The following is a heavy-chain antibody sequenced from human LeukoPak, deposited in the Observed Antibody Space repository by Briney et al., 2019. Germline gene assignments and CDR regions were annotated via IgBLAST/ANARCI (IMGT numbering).Heavy chain of an antibody. CDR2: INHSGST. V-gene: IGHV4-34*01. Sequence: SETLSLTCAVYGGSFSGYYWNLIRQPPGKGLEWTGEINHSGSTNYNPSLKSRVTISVDTSKNQFSLKLSSVTAADTAVYYCARRYSSGWYYFDYWGQGTLVTVSS. CDR3: ARRYSSGWYYFDY. CDR1: GGSFSGYY. J-gene: IGHJ4*02. D-gene: IGHD6-19*01.